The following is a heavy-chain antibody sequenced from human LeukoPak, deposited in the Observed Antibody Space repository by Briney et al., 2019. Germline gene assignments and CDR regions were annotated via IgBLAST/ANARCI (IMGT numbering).Heavy chain of an antibody. V-gene: IGHV1-69*04. CDR3: ARDYWTGNYFDY. Sequence: GASVKVSCKASGGTFSSYAISWVRQAPGQGLEWMGRIIPILGIANYAQKFQGRVTITADKSTSTAYMELSSLRSEDTAVYYCARDYWTGNYFDYWGQGTLVTVSS. CDR1: GGTFSSYA. CDR2: IIPILGIA. J-gene: IGHJ4*02. D-gene: IGHD3/OR15-3a*01.